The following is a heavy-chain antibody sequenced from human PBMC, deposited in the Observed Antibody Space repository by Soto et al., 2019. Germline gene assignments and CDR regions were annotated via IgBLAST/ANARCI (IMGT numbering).Heavy chain of an antibody. Sequence: QVQLQESGPGLVKPSQTLSLTCTVSGGSISSGGHYWNWIRQHPGKGLEWIGYIYYSGSTYYNPSLKSRVTISVETSKNQCSLNLSSVTAADTAVYYCARDQAYDYTSPGDYYYYGMDVWGQGTTVTVSS. CDR1: GGSISSGGHY. J-gene: IGHJ6*02. CDR2: IYYSGST. V-gene: IGHV4-31*03. D-gene: IGHD4-4*01. CDR3: ARDQAYDYTSPGDYYYYGMDV.